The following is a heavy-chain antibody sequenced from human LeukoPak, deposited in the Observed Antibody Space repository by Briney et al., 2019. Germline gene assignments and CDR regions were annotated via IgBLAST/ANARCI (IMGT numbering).Heavy chain of an antibody. CDR3: ARGRLQLWSFPLPYNHYAIDV. V-gene: IGHV4-34*01. Sequence: SETLSLTCAVSGEPFSGYFWTWIRQPPGKGLEWIGESNHFGTTDYNPSLKSRVPISVDTSKKQFPLNVRSVTDADTAVYFCARGRLQLWSFPLPYNHYAIDVWGQGTTVTVSS. CDR1: GEPFSGYF. CDR2: SNHFGTT. D-gene: IGHD5-18*01. J-gene: IGHJ6*02.